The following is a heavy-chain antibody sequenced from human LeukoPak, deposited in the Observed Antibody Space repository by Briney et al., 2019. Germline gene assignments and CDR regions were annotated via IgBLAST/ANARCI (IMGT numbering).Heavy chain of an antibody. CDR3: ARGSIFFEGDDVRGSYRLDY. D-gene: IGHD3-16*02. V-gene: IGHV3-30*03. J-gene: IGHJ4*02. CDR2: ISYDGSNK. CDR1: GFTFSSYG. Sequence: GRSLRLSCAASGFTFSSYGMHWVRQAPGKGLEWVAVISYDGSNKYYADSVKGRFTISRDNSKNTMYLQMNSLRAEDTAVYYCARGSIFFEGDDVRGSYRLDYWGQGTLVAVSS.